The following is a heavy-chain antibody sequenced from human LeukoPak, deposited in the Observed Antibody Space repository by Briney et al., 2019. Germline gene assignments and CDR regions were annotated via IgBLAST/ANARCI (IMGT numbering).Heavy chain of an antibody. J-gene: IGHJ4*02. D-gene: IGHD5-12*01. Sequence: GGSLRLSCAASGFTLSNHAMIWVRQAPGKGLEWVSSISGSGAMTYYADSVKGRFTISRDNAMDTLYLQMNSLRADDTAVYYCVKDRVDGAGSQFDSWGQGSLVIVSS. CDR3: VKDRVDGAGSQFDS. CDR2: ISGSGAMT. CDR1: GFTLSNHA. V-gene: IGHV3-23*01.